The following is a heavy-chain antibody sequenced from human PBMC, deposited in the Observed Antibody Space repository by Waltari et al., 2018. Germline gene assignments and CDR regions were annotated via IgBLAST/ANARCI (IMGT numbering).Heavy chain of an antibody. V-gene: IGHV1-18*01. J-gene: IGHJ4*02. D-gene: IGHD3-3*01. CDR3: AREVQYYDFWSGYSIFDY. CDR2: ISAYNGNT. CDR1: GSTFTSYG. Sequence: QVQLVQSGAEVKKPGASVKVSCKASGSTFTSYGIRWVRQAPGQGLEWMGWISAYNGNTNYAQKLQGRVTMTTDTSTSTAYKELRSLRSDDTAVYYCAREVQYYDFWSGYSIFDYWGQGTLVTVSS.